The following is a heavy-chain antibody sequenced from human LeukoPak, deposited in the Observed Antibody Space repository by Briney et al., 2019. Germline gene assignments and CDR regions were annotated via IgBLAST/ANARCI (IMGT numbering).Heavy chain of an antibody. CDR2: INHSGST. J-gene: IGHJ4*02. Sequence: SETLSLTCTVSGGSISSSSYYWSWIRQPPGKGLEWIGEINHSGSTNYNPSLKSRVTISVDTSKNQFSLKLSSVTAADTAVYYCARAFSYGDYDDFDYWGQGTLVTVSS. CDR3: ARAFSYGDYDDFDY. D-gene: IGHD4-17*01. V-gene: IGHV4-39*07. CDR1: GGSISSSSYY.